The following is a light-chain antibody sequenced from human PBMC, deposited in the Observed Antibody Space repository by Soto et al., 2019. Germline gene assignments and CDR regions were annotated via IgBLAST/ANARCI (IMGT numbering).Light chain of an antibody. J-gene: IGKJ2*01. Sequence: EIVLTQSPGTLSLSPGERATLSCRASQSISSSYLAWYQQKPGQAPRLLIYGASRRATGIPDRFSGRESGTDFTLTITILEPEDSAVYFCQQYASSPYTFGQGTKVEIK. V-gene: IGKV3-20*01. CDR1: QSISSSY. CDR3: QQYASSPYT. CDR2: GAS.